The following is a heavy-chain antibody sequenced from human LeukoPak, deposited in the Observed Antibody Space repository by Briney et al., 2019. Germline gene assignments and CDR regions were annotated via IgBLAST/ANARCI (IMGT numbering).Heavy chain of an antibody. Sequence: GGSLRLSCVASGFTFGKYWMSWVRQAPGKGLEWVAVISYDGSNKYYADSVKGRFTISRDNSKNTLYLQMNSLRAEDTAVYYCARESKILMVYAAPGGAFDIWGQGTMVTVSP. J-gene: IGHJ3*02. CDR3: ARESKILMVYAAPGGAFDI. D-gene: IGHD2-8*01. CDR1: GFTFGKYW. CDR2: ISYDGSNK. V-gene: IGHV3-30*03.